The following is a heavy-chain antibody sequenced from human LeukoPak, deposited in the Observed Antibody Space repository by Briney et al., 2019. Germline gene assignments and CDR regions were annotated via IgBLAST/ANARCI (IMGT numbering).Heavy chain of an antibody. J-gene: IGHJ1*01. CDR2: ISAYNGNT. Sequence: GASVKVSCKASGYTFTSYYMHWVRQAPGQGLEWMGWISAYNGNTNYAQKLQGRVTMTTDTSTSTAYMELRSLRSDDTAVYYCATVHVIIAALGPTRYFQHWGQGTLVTVSS. D-gene: IGHD6-13*01. CDR1: GYTFTSYY. CDR3: ATVHVIIAALGPTRYFQH. V-gene: IGHV1-18*04.